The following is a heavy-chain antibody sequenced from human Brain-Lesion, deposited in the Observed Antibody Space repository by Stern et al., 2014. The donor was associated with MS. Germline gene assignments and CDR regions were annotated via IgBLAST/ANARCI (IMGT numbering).Heavy chain of an antibody. J-gene: IGHJ4*02. D-gene: IGHD1-14*01. CDR2: ISWNSGTI. CDR1: GFTFDDYA. V-gene: IGHV3-9*01. CDR3: ARDITGSSAYFAY. Sequence: VPLVQSGGDLVQPGRSLRLSCAAFGFTFDDYAMHWVRPAPGQGLEWVAGISWNSGTICPEDSLKGRFTTSRDNAYSSLYLQMNSLRPEDTALYYCARDITGSSAYFAYWGQGTLVTVSS.